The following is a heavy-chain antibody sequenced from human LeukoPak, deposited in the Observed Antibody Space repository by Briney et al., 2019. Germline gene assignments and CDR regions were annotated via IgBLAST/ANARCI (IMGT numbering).Heavy chain of an antibody. Sequence: GGSLRLSCAASGFTFSSYAMSWVRQAPGKGLEWVSAISGSGGSTYYAGSVKGRFTISRDNSKNTLYLQVNSLRAEDTAVYYCAKDTIRRYDYVWGSYRQPAIDYWGQGTLVTVSS. CDR3: AKDTIRRYDYVWGSYRQPAIDY. V-gene: IGHV3-23*01. CDR2: ISGSGGST. CDR1: GFTFSSYA. D-gene: IGHD3-16*02. J-gene: IGHJ4*02.